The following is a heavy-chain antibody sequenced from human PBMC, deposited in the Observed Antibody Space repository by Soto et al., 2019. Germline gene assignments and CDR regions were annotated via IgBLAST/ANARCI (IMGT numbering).Heavy chain of an antibody. V-gene: IGHV3-72*01. J-gene: IGHJ3*02. CDR1: GFTFSDHY. CDR3: ARPITPDAFDI. CDR2: TRNKANSYTT. D-gene: IGHD3-10*01. Sequence: GSLRLSCAASGFTFSDHYMDWVRQAPGKGLEWVGRTRNKANSYTTEYAASVKGRFTISRDDSKNSLYLQMNSLRTEDTAVYYCARPITPDAFDIWGQGTMVTVSS.